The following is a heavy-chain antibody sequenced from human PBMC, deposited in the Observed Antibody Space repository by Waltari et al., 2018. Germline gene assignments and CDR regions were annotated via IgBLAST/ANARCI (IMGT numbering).Heavy chain of an antibody. CDR2: IYYSGST. D-gene: IGHD5-18*01. CDR1: GGSISSSSYY. Sequence: QLQLQESGPGLVKPSETLSLTCTVSGGSISSSSYYWGWIRQPPGKGLEWIGSIYYSGSTYYNPSLKSRVTISVDTSKNQFSLKLSSVTAADTAVYYCARDEGRGYWDYWGQGTLVTVSS. J-gene: IGHJ4*02. CDR3: ARDEGRGYWDY. V-gene: IGHV4-39*07.